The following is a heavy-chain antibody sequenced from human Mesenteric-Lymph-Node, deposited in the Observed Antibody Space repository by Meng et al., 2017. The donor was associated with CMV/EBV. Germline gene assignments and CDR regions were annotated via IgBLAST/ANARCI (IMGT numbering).Heavy chain of an antibody. CDR2: INNDGSST. V-gene: IGHV3-74*01. J-gene: IGHJ6*02. D-gene: IGHD3-3*01. CDR3: GKDLTIFAVANYYYYCVDV. Sequence: GESLKISCAVSGFTFSTYWMHWVRQAPGKGLVWVSRINNDGSSTNYADSVKGRFTISRDNSKNTLYLQMNSLRAEDTAVYYCGKDLTIFAVANYYYYCVDVWGQGTTVTVSS. CDR1: GFTFSTYW.